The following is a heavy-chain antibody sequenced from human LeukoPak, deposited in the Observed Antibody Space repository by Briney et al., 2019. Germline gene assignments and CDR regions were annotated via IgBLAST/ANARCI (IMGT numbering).Heavy chain of an antibody. CDR2: ISSSAVTT. D-gene: IGHD3-16*02. V-gene: IGHV3-23*01. Sequence: PGGSLRLSCSASGFTFNNYAMTWVRQAPGKGLEWVSAISSSAVTTSYADSVRGRFTISRDNSKNTLFLQMDSLRAEDTAVYYCAKDSVSGYLWGSYRPTEDYFDCWGQGTLVTVSS. J-gene: IGHJ4*02. CDR1: GFTFNNYA. CDR3: AKDSVSGYLWGSYRPTEDYFDC.